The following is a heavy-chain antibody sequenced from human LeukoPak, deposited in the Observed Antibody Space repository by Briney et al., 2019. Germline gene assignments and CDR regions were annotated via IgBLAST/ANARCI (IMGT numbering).Heavy chain of an antibody. CDR3: ARDSMIVVGGFDY. D-gene: IGHD3-22*01. CDR2: ISYDGSNK. J-gene: IGHJ4*02. CDR1: GFTFSSYG. V-gene: IGHV3-30*19. Sequence: GRSLRLSCAASGFTFSSYGMHWVRQAPGKGLEWVAVISYDGSNKYYADSVKGRFTISRDNSKNTLYLQMNSLRAEDTAVYYCARDSMIVVGGFDYWGQGTLVTVSS.